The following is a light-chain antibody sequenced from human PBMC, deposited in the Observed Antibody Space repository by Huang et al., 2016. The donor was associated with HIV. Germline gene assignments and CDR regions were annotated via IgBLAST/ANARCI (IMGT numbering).Light chain of an antibody. CDR1: HSVDSD. Sequence: EIEMTQSPATLSVSPGERATLSCRAIHSVDSDLAWYQQKPGHAPRLLFYDAPTRATGIPAKFNGTWSGTEFSLSLTNLQSEDFAVYYCQQYNDWPPLTFGGGTKVEI. J-gene: IGKJ4*01. CDR3: QQYNDWPPLT. CDR2: DAP. V-gene: IGKV3-15*01.